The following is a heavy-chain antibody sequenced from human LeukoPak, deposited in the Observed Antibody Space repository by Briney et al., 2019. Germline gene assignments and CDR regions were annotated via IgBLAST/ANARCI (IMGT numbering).Heavy chain of an antibody. V-gene: IGHV3-23*01. CDR1: GFTFSSYA. D-gene: IGHD3-9*01. Sequence: GGSLRLSCAASGFTFSSYAMSWVRQAPGKGLEWVSAISGSGGSTYYADSVKGRFTISRDNSKNTLYLQMNGLRAEDTAVYYCAKEGAYYDILAGYYAFDYWGQGTLVTVSS. CDR3: AKEGAYYDILAGYYAFDY. CDR2: ISGSGGST. J-gene: IGHJ4*02.